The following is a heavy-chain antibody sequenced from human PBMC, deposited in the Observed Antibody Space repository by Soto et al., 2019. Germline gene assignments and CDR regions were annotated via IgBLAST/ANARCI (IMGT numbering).Heavy chain of an antibody. J-gene: IGHJ4*02. V-gene: IGHV4-59*12. Sequence: PSETLSLTCTVSGGSISSYYWSWIRQPPGKGLEWIGEIYHSGSTNYNPSLKSRVTISVDTSKNQFSLKLSSVTAADTAVYYCARGLRQGIAAAGTFFDYWGQGTLVTISS. D-gene: IGHD6-13*01. CDR2: IYHSGST. CDR3: ARGLRQGIAAAGTFFDY. CDR1: GGSISSYY.